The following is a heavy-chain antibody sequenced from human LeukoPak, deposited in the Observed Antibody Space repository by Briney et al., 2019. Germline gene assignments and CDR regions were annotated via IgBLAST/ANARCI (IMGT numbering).Heavy chain of an antibody. J-gene: IGHJ6*03. Sequence: PSETLSLTCTVSDGSISSYYWTWIRQPARKGLEWIGRIYTSGKTKYNPSLKSRATMPVDTSNNQFSLQLNSVTPEDTAVYYCARGVGATQSRDYYYYTDVWGKGTTVTISS. CDR2: IYTSGKT. CDR1: DGSISSYY. CDR3: ARGVGATQSRDYYYYTDV. D-gene: IGHD3-10*01. V-gene: IGHV4-4*07.